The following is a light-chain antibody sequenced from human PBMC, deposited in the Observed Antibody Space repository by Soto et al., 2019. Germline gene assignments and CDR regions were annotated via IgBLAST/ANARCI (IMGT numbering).Light chain of an antibody. V-gene: IGLV1-40*01. Sequence: QSVLTQPPSVSGAPGQRVTISCTGTSSNIGAGYDVHWYQQFPGTAPKLLIYGNRNRPSGVPERFSVSKSGTSASLSITGLQAEDEATYSCQSCDRSLSRSGGFGTGTKLTVL. J-gene: IGLJ1*01. CDR1: SSNIGAGYD. CDR3: QSCDRSLSRSGG. CDR2: GNR.